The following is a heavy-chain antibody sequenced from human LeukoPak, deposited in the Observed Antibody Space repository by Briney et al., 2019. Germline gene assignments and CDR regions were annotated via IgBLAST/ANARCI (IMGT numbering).Heavy chain of an antibody. CDR1: GFNFASSA. D-gene: IGHD3-10*01. CDR2: INGDGSTI. J-gene: IGHJ4*02. V-gene: IGHV3-74*01. CDR3: ARESPYYYGAGSYYLSY. Sequence: GGSLRLSCAASGFNFASSAMTWVRQAPGKGLVWVSRINGDGSTINYADSVKGRFTTSKDNAKSSLYLQMNSLRAEDTAVYYCARESPYYYGAGSYYLSYWGQGTLVTVSS.